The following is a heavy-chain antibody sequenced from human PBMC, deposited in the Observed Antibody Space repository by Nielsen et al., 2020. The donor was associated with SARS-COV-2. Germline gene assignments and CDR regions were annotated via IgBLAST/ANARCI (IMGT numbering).Heavy chain of an antibody. CDR2: ISYDGSNK. J-gene: IGHJ6*02. CDR3: ARVPGRTRRDGYNSFITYYYYGMDV. V-gene: IGHV3-30-3*01. Sequence: VRQMPGKGLEWVAVISYDGSNKYYADSVKGRFTISRDNSKNTLYLQMNSLRAEDTAVYYCARVPGRTRRDGYNSFITYYYYGMDVWGQGTTVTVSS. D-gene: IGHD5-24*01.